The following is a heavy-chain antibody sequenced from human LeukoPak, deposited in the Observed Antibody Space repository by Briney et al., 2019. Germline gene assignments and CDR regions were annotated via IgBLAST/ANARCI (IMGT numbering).Heavy chain of an antibody. CDR2: INHSGST. Sequence: SSETLSLTCAVYGGSFSGYYWSWIRQPPGKGLEWIGEINHSGSTNYNPSLKSRVTISVDTSKNQFSLKLSSVTAADTAVYYCARDHGSGWTWAYDYWGQGTLVTVSS. V-gene: IGHV4-34*01. D-gene: IGHD6-19*01. J-gene: IGHJ4*02. CDR3: ARDHGSGWTWAYDY. CDR1: GGSFSGYY.